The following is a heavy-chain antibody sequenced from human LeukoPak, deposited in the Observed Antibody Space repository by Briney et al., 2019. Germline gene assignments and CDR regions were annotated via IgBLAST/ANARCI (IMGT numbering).Heavy chain of an antibody. CDR2: INPNSGGT. J-gene: IGHJ6*03. V-gene: IGHV1-2*02. CDR1: GYTFTGYY. D-gene: IGHD3-10*01. CDR3: ARDSPVLLWFGESYNYMDV. Sequence: ASVKVSCKAPGYTFTGYYMHWVRQAPGQGLEWMGWINPNSGGTNYAQKFQGRVTMTRDTSISTAYMELSRLRSDDTAVYYCARDSPVLLWFGESYNYMDVWGKGTTVTVSS.